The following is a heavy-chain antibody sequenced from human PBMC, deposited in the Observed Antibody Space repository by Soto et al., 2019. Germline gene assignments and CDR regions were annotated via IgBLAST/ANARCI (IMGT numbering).Heavy chain of an antibody. CDR3: AHLTTGGFYFDY. D-gene: IGHD4-17*01. CDR2: IYWDDDK. V-gene: IGHV2-5*02. J-gene: IGHJ4*02. CDR1: GFSLRNSGVG. Sequence: QITLKESGPTLVQPTQTLTLTCTFSGFSLRNSGVGVGWIRQPPGKALEWLALIYWDDDKRYSPSLKSRLTITKDTSKNQVVLTMTNMHPVDTATYYCAHLTTGGFYFDYWGQGTLLTVST.